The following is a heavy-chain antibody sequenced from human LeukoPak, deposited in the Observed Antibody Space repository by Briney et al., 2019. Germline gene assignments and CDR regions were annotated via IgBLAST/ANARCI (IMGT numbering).Heavy chain of an antibody. V-gene: IGHV4-39*07. CDR2: IYYSGST. D-gene: IGHD6-19*01. J-gene: IGHJ5*02. Sequence: PSETLSLTCTVSGGSISSSSYYWGWIRQPPGKGLEWIGSIYYSGSTYYNPSLKSRVTISVDTSKNQFSLKLSSVTAADTAVYYCARSDSSGWRYNWFDPWGQGTLVTVSS. CDR1: GGSISSSSYY. CDR3: ARSDSSGWRYNWFDP.